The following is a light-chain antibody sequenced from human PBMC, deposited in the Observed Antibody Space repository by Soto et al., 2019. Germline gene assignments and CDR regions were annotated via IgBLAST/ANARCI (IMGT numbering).Light chain of an antibody. CDR2: RTF. CDR1: QPITSRY. CDR3: QQSDTSPPT. Sequence: IVLTQSPGTLSLSPGERATLSCRASQPITSRYLAWYQHQPGQAPRLLIYRTFARAPGIPDRFSGGGSGTYFTLTISRLEREDFAVYYCQQSDTSPPTFGQGTRLDIK. V-gene: IGKV3-20*01. J-gene: IGKJ5*01.